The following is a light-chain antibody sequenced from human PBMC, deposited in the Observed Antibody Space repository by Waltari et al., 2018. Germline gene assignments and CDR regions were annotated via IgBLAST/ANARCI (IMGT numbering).Light chain of an antibody. V-gene: IGKV4-1*01. CDR3: QQYYSAPLT. CDR2: SAS. Sequence: DIVMTQSPDSLAVSVGERATINCKSSQRLLYSSKNKNYLGWYQQKPGQAPKLLIYSASTRESGVPDRFSGSGSGTEFTLTINSLQAEDVAVYYCQQYYSAPLTFGGGTKVEIK. J-gene: IGKJ4*01. CDR1: QRLLYSSKNKNY.